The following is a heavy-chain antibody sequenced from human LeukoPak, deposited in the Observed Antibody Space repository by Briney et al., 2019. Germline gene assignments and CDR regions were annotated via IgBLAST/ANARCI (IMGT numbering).Heavy chain of an antibody. CDR2: ISRSGSTI. D-gene: IGHD2-2*01. J-gene: IGHJ6*02. V-gene: IGHV3-11*01. Sequence: GGSLRLSCAASGFTFSDSYMSWIREAPGKGLEWGSSISRSGSTIFYADSVKGRFSISRDNAKNSLFLQMNSLRAEDTAVYYCARGWRDSTLLLGYCTSTSCSHYGMDVWGQGTTVTVSS. CDR3: ARGWRDSTLLLGYCTSTSCSHYGMDV. CDR1: GFTFSDSY.